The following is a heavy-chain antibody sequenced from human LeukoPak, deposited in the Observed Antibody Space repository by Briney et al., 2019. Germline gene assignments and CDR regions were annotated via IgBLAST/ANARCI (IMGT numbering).Heavy chain of an antibody. J-gene: IGHJ4*02. CDR2: IYYSGST. CDR3: ARKQGDY. Sequence: SETLSLTCIVSGDSITSYYWTWIRQPPGKGLEWIGYIYYSGSTNYNPSLKSRVTISVDTSKNQFSLRLSSVTAADTAVYYCARKQGDYWGQGTLVTVSS. D-gene: IGHD1/OR15-1a*01. V-gene: IGHV4-59*01. CDR1: GDSITSYY.